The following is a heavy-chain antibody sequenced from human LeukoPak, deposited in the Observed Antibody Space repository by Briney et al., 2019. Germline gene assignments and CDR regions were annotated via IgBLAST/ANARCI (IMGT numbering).Heavy chain of an antibody. Sequence: SETLSLTCTVSGGSISSYYWSGIRQPPGKGLEWIGYIYYSGSTNYNPSLKSRVTISVDTSKNQFSLKLSSVTAADTAVYYCARGPPLYSSGWYAADAFDIWGQGTMVTVSS. V-gene: IGHV4-59*01. D-gene: IGHD6-19*01. J-gene: IGHJ3*02. CDR2: IYYSGST. CDR3: ARGPPLYSSGWYAADAFDI. CDR1: GGSISSYY.